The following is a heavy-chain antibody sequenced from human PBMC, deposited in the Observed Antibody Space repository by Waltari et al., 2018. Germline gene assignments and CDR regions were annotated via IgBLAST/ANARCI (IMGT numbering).Heavy chain of an antibody. Sequence: EVQLVESGGGLVQPGGSLRLSCAASGFNFSNHWMSWVRQGPGKGWEVVTNIKEDGSGKYYMDSVKCRFTISRDNAKDALHLQMNSLRAEDTAVYYCARDGHGGLDYWGQGTLVTVSS. CDR1: GFNFSNHW. J-gene: IGHJ4*02. CDR2: IKEDGSGK. CDR3: ARDGHGGLDY. V-gene: IGHV3-7*01.